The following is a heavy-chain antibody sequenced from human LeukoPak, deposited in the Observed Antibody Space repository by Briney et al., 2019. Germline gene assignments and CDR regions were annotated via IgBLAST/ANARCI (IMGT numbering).Heavy chain of an antibody. CDR1: GFTFTSHA. D-gene: IGHD3-3*01. V-gene: IGHV3-23*01. J-gene: IGHJ2*01. Sequence: GGSLRLSCAASGFTFTSHAVSWVRQAPGKGLKWTSAISGSGDSTYYADSVKGRFSISRDNSRNTVYLQMNSLRAEDTAVYYCARDFWDDFEYFDLWGRGTLVTVSS. CDR2: ISGSGDST. CDR3: ARDFWDDFEYFDL.